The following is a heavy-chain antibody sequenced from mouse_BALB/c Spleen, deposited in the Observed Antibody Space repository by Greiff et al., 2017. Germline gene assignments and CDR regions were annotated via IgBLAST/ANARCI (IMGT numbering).Heavy chain of an antibody. CDR2: IDPANGNT. J-gene: IGHJ2*01. V-gene: IGHV14-3*02. CDR1: GFNIKDTY. CDR3: ARTGLLRSRDYFDY. D-gene: IGHD1-1*01. Sequence: VQLQQSGAELLKPGASVKLSCTASGFNIKDTYMHWVKQRPEQGLEWIGRIDPANGNTKYDPKFQGKATITADTSSNTAYLQLSSLTSEDTAVYYCARTGLLRSRDYFDYWGQGTTLTVSS.